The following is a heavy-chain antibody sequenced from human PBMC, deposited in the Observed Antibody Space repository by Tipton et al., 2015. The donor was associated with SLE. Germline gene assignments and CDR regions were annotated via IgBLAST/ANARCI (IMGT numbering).Heavy chain of an antibody. D-gene: IGHD4-23*01. V-gene: IGHV4-59*11. Sequence: TLSLTCTVSGGSISSHYWSWIRQPPGKGLEWIGYIYYSGSTNYNPSLKSRVTMSVDTSKNQFSLKLSSVTAADTAVYYCARDRFATLVTDDAFDIWGQGTMVTVSS. CDR2: IYYSGST. CDR3: ARDRFATLVTDDAFDI. CDR1: GGSISSHY. J-gene: IGHJ3*02.